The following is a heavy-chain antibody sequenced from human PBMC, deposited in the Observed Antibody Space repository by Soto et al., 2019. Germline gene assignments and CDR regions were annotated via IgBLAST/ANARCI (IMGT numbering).Heavy chain of an antibody. D-gene: IGHD3-10*01. J-gene: IGHJ4*02. CDR2: IHHSGRT. CDR1: GGSISSTNW. CDR3: ASITMVRGAEAY. V-gene: IGHV4-4*02. Sequence: SETLSLTCAVSGGSISSTNWWSWVRQPPGKGLEWIGEIHHSGRTNYNPSLQSRVTISVDKSKNQFFLNLRSVTAADTAVYYCASITMVRGAEAYWGQGTLVTVSS.